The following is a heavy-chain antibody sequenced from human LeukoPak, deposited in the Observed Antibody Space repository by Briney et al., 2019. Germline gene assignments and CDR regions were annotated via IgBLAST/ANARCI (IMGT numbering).Heavy chain of an antibody. J-gene: IGHJ5*02. CDR3: ARDAGRRSS. V-gene: IGHV3-21*01. CDR1: GLTFNSYS. Sequence: GGSLRLSCAASGLTFNSYSMNWVRQAPGKGLEWVSSISSSSSYIYYADSAKGRFTISRDNAKNSLYLQMNSLRAEDTAVYYCARDAGRRSSWGQGTLVTVSS. CDR2: ISSSSSYI.